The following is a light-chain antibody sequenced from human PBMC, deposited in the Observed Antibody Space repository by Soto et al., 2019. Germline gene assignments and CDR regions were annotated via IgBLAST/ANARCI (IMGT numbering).Light chain of an antibody. Sequence: EIVMTQAPATLSVSPGERRTLSCRASQSVSTKLAWYQQKPGQAPRXLIYGASTRATGIPARFSGSGSGTEFTLTISSMQSEDFAIYYCQQYDNWLTFGGGTKVDIK. CDR2: GAS. CDR3: QQYDNWLT. CDR1: QSVSTK. J-gene: IGKJ4*01. V-gene: IGKV3-15*01.